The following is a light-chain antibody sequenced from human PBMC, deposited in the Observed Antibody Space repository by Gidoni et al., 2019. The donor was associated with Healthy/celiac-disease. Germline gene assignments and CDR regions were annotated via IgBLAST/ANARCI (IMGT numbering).Light chain of an antibody. Sequence: DIQKTQAPSSLSASVGDRVTITCRASQSISSYLNWYQQKPGKAPKLLIYAASSLQSGVPSRFSGSGSGTDFTLTISSLQPEDFATYYCQQSYSTPPWTFGQGTKVEIK. V-gene: IGKV1-39*01. CDR1: QSISSY. CDR2: AAS. J-gene: IGKJ1*01. CDR3: QQSYSTPPWT.